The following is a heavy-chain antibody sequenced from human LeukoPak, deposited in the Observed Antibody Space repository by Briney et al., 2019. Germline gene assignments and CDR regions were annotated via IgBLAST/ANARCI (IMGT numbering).Heavy chain of an antibody. V-gene: IGHV4-61*02. J-gene: IGHJ4*02. Sequence: SQTLSLTCTVSGGSISSGSYYWSWIRQPAGKGLEWIGRIYTSGSTNYNPSLKSRVTISVDTSKNQFSLKLSSVTAADTAVYYCARDRVTISGVVPYDYWGQGTLVTVSS. CDR3: ARDRVTISGVVPYDY. CDR2: IYTSGST. CDR1: GGSISSGSYY. D-gene: IGHD3-3*01.